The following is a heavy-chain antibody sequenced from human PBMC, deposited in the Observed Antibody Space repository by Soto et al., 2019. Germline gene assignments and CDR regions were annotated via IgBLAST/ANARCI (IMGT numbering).Heavy chain of an antibody. CDR3: ARGVNIVATLAQSFDY. CDR1: GYTFTSYY. Sequence: QVQLVQSGAEVKKPGASVKVSCKASGYTFTSYYMHWVRQAPGQGLEWMGIINPSGGSTSYAQKFQGRVTMTRDTSTSTVYMELSSLRSEDTAVYYCARGVNIVATLAQSFDYWGQGTLVTVSS. CDR2: INPSGGST. V-gene: IGHV1-46*01. D-gene: IGHD5-12*01. J-gene: IGHJ4*02.